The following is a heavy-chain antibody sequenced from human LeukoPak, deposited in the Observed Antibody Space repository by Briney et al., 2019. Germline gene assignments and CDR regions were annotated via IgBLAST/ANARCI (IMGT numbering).Heavy chain of an antibody. V-gene: IGHV3-48*01. CDR3: ARDFGYYDYHDPMDV. CDR1: GFTFSSYS. Sequence: PGGSLRLSCAASGFTFSSYSMNWVRQAPGKGLEWVSYISSSSSTIYYADSVKGRFTISRDNAKNSLYPQMNSLRAEDTAVYYCARDFGYYDYHDPMDVWGKGTTVTVSS. J-gene: IGHJ6*03. CDR2: ISSSSSTI. D-gene: IGHD3-3*01.